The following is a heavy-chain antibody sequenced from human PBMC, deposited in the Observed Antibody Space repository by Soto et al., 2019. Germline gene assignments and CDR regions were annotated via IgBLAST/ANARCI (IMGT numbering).Heavy chain of an antibody. CDR2: ISSSSSYI. D-gene: IGHD5-18*01. V-gene: IGHV3-21*01. CDR1: GFTFSSYS. J-gene: IGHJ4*02. CDR3: ARDQPGYSYGYGLGY. Sequence: EVQLVESGGGLVKPGGSLRLSCAASGFTFSSYSMNWVRQAPGKGLEWVSSISSSSSYIYYADSVKGRFTNSRYNAKNSLSLQMNSLRAEDTAVYYCARDQPGYSYGYGLGYWGQGTLVTVSS.